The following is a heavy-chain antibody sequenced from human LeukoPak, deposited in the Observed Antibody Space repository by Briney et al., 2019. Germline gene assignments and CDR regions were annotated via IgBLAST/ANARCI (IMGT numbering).Heavy chain of an antibody. CDR3: ARDYGGNSWFDP. Sequence: SETLSPTCTVSGGSISSSSYYWGWIRQPPGKGLEWIGSIYYSGSTYYNPSLKSRVTISVDTSKNQFSLKLSSVTAADTAVYYCARDYGGNSWFDPWGQGTLVTVSS. D-gene: IGHD4-23*01. CDR1: GGSISSSSYY. J-gene: IGHJ5*02. V-gene: IGHV4-39*07. CDR2: IYYSGST.